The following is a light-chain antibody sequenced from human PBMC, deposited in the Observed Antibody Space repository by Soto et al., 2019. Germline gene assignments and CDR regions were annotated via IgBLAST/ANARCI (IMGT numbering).Light chain of an antibody. V-gene: IGKV1-5*03. CDR2: KAS. J-gene: IGKJ1*01. CDR3: QQYNSYSVT. Sequence: DIQMTQSPSTLSASVGDTVTVTCRASQSVSGWLAWYQQKPGEAPKLLIYKASSLESGVPSRFSGSGSGTEFTLTISSLQPDDFATYYCQQYNSYSVTFGQGTKVDIK. CDR1: QSVSGW.